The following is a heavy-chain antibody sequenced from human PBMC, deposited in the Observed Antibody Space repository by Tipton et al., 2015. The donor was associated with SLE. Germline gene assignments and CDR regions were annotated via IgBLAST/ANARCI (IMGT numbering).Heavy chain of an antibody. CDR1: GYTFTSYD. CDR2: MNPNSGNT. Sequence: QLVQSGAEVKKPGASVKVSCKASGYTFTSYDINWVRQATGQGLEWMGWMNPNSGNTGYAQKFQGRVTMTRNTSISTAYMELSSLRSEDTAVYYCAVGYCSSTSCQREYFQHWGQGTLVTVSS. D-gene: IGHD2-2*01. V-gene: IGHV1-8*01. J-gene: IGHJ1*01. CDR3: AVGYCSSTSCQREYFQH.